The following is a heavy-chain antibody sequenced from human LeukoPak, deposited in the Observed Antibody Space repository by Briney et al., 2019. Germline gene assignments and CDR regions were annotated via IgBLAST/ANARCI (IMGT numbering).Heavy chain of an antibody. V-gene: IGHV4-31*03. J-gene: IGHJ4*02. CDR3: ARGDYGSGSYYRY. D-gene: IGHD3-10*01. CDR1: GGSISSGGYY. Sequence: SETLSLTCTVSGGSISSGGYYWSWIRQHPGKGLEWIGYIYYSGSTYYNPSLKSRVTISVDTSKNQFSLKLSSVTAADTAVYYCARGDYGSGSYYRYWGQGTLVTVSS. CDR2: IYYSGST.